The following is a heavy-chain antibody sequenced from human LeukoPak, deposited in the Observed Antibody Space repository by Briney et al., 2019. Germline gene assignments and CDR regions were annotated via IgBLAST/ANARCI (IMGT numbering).Heavy chain of an antibody. V-gene: IGHV3-30*04. Sequence: GGSLRLSCAVSGITFSTYAMHWVRQAPGKGLEWVAVISYDGTKRYYADSVKGRFTISRDNSKNTLHLQMNSLRAEDTAVYYCARDPTLVAVFRWYFDYWGQGTLVTVSS. CDR2: ISYDGTKR. J-gene: IGHJ4*02. CDR1: GITFSTYA. CDR3: ARDPTLVAVFRWYFDY. D-gene: IGHD5-12*01.